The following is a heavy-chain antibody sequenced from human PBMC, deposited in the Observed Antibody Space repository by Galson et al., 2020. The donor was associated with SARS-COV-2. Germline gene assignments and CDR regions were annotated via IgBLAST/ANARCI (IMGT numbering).Heavy chain of an antibody. V-gene: IGHV3-30-3*01. D-gene: IGHD4-4*01. CDR3: AADSNYGDYYYYYGMDV. Sequence: GESLKISCAASGFTFSSYAMHWVRQAPGKGLEWVAVISYDGSTKYYADSVKGRFTISRDNSKNTLYLQMNSLRAEDTAVYYCAADSNYGDYYYYYGMDVWGQGTTVTVSS. CDR2: ISYDGSTK. J-gene: IGHJ6*02. CDR1: GFTFSSYA.